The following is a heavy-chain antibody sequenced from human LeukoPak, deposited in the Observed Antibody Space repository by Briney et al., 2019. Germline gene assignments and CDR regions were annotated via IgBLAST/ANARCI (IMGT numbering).Heavy chain of an antibody. CDR3: ARQIAVLGWVNWFDP. Sequence: SETLSLTCTVSGDSINSHDWSWLRQSPDKRLEWIGYVHHSGSTNYNPSLKSRVTISVDTPNNQFSLKLTSVTAADTAVYYCARQIAVLGWVNWFDPWGQGTLVTVSS. J-gene: IGHJ5*02. CDR1: GDSINSHD. CDR2: VHHSGST. V-gene: IGHV4-59*11. D-gene: IGHD6-19*01.